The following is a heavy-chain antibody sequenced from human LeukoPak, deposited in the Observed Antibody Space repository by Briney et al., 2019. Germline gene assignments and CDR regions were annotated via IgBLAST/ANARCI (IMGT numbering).Heavy chain of an antibody. CDR1: GFTFSSYW. V-gene: IGHV3-7*03. Sequence: RESLRLSCAASGFTFSSYWMSWVRQAPGKGLEWVANIKLDGTEKFYVDSVKGRFTVSRDNAKNSLYLQMNSLRAEDTALYYCARLFCSSFRCYAFDYWGQGALVTVSS. CDR2: IKLDGTEK. D-gene: IGHD2-2*01. CDR3: ARLFCSSFRCYAFDY. J-gene: IGHJ4*02.